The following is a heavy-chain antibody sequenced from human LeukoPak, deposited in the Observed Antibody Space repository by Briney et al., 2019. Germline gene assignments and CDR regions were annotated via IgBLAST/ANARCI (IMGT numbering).Heavy chain of an antibody. D-gene: IGHD3-22*01. CDR2: INPQSGGT. J-gene: IGHJ4*02. Sequence: ASVKVSCKASGYIFTGYYIHLVRQAPGQGLEWMGWINPQSGGTNSAQKFQGRVTMTRDTSINTAYMELSRLTSDDTAVYYCARNHDSTGYPLITYWGQGTLVTVSS. CDR1: GYIFTGYY. V-gene: IGHV1-2*02. CDR3: ARNHDSTGYPLITY.